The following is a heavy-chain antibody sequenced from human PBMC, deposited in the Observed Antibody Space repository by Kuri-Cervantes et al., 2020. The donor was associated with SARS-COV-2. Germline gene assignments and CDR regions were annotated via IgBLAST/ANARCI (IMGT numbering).Heavy chain of an antibody. CDR1: GRSFSGYY. D-gene: IGHD1-1*01. CDR3: ARQGLETPYNWFDP. V-gene: IGHV4-34*01. Sequence: ESLKISCAVYGRSFSGYYWNWIRQSPGKGLEWIGEINHSGSTNFNPSLKSRVTISVDTSKNQFSLKLSSVTAADTAVYYCARQGLETPYNWFDPWGQGTLVTVSS. CDR2: INHSGST. J-gene: IGHJ5*02.